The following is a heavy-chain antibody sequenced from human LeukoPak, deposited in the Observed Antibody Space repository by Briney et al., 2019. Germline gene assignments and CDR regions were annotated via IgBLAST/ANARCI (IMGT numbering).Heavy chain of an antibody. CDR2: INPSGGST. V-gene: IGHV1-46*01. CDR3: ARGGYYDFWSGFIRDYMDV. Sequence: ASVKVSCTASGYTFTSYYMHWVRQAPGQGLEWMGIINPSGGSTSYAQKFQGRVTMTRNTSTSTVYMELSSLRSEDTAVYYCARGGYYDFWSGFIRDYMDVWGKGTTVTVSS. CDR1: GYTFTSYY. D-gene: IGHD3-3*01. J-gene: IGHJ6*03.